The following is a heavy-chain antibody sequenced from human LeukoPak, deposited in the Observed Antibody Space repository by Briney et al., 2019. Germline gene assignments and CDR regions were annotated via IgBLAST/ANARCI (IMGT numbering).Heavy chain of an antibody. CDR2: IYYSGST. D-gene: IGHD6-13*01. V-gene: IGHV4-39*01. CDR3: ARHRIAAADDAFEI. Sequence: KPSETLSLICTVSGGSISTSSYYWGWLRQPPGKGLEWFGTIYYSGSTYYNPSLKSRVTISVDTSKNLFSLKLSSVTAADTALYYCARHRIAAADDAFEIWGQGTMVTVSS. J-gene: IGHJ3*02. CDR1: GGSISTSSYY.